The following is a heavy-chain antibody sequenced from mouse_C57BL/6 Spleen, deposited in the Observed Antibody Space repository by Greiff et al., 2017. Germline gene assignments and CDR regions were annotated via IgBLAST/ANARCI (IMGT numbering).Heavy chain of an antibody. Sequence: EVMLVESGGGLVKPGGSLKLSCAASGFTFSDYGMHWVRQAPEKGLEWVAYISRGSSTIYYADPVKGRFTISRDNAKNTLFLQMTSLRSEDTAMYYCARGGGYLWYFDVWGTGTTVTVSS. D-gene: IGHD2-2*01. CDR1: GFTFSDYG. V-gene: IGHV5-17*01. J-gene: IGHJ1*03. CDR2: ISRGSSTI. CDR3: ARGGGYLWYFDV.